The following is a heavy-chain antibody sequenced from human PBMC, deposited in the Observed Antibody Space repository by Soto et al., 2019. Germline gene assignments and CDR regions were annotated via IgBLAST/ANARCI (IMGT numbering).Heavy chain of an antibody. J-gene: IGHJ4*02. CDR1: GFSFSCYA. V-gene: IGHV3-23*01. Sequence: WGSLRFSCVSSGFSFSCYAMSWVRQAPPRGLDRASSISTRGGRTYYADSVKGRFIISRDNSADAVYLDMDNLRAEDTGIYYCAKEFYDDASGQYSDLYFDSWGQGAMVTVSS. D-gene: IGHD3-22*01. CDR2: ISTRGGRT. CDR3: AKEFYDDASGQYSDLYFDS.